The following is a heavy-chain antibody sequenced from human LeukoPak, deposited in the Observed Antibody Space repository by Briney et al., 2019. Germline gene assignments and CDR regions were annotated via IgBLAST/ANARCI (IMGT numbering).Heavy chain of an antibody. D-gene: IGHD4-17*01. CDR2: LSGSGAGT. V-gene: IGHV3-23*01. CDR1: GFTFSDYA. J-gene: IGHJ1*01. CDR3: AKVIGEDYGELHMGYFQH. Sequence: GGSLRLSCAASGFTFSDYALGWVRQAPGRGLEWVATLSGSGAGTYYSDSVQGRFTISRDNSKNTLYLQMNSLRAEDTAVYYCAKVIGEDYGELHMGYFQHWGQGTLVTVSS.